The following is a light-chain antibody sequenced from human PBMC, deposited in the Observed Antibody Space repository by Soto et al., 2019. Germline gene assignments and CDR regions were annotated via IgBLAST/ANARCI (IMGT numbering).Light chain of an antibody. V-gene: IGLV2-14*01. CDR2: DVS. CDR3: SSYTSSSPPYV. Sequence: QSALTQPASVSGSPGQSITISCTGTSSDVGGYNYVPWYQQHPGKAPKLMIYDVSNRPSGVSNRFSGSKSGNTASLTISGLQAEDEADYYCSSYTSSSPPYVFGTGPKVTVL. J-gene: IGLJ1*01. CDR1: SSDVGGYNY.